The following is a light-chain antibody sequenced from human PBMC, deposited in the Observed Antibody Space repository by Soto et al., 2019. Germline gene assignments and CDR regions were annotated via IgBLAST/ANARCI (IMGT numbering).Light chain of an antibody. V-gene: IGKV1-17*01. CDR1: QDIRVD. CDR2: AAS. Sequence: DIQMTQSPSSLSASVGDRVTITCRASQDIRVDFCWYHQKPGKAPKRLIYAASTLESGVPSRFSGSGSGTEFTLTISSLQPEDFGTYYCLQDNSYPWTFGQGTKVDI. J-gene: IGKJ1*01. CDR3: LQDNSYPWT.